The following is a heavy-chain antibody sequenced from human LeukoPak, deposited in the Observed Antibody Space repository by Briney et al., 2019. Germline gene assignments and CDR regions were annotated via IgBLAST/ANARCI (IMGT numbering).Heavy chain of an antibody. Sequence: GGSLRLSCAASGFTFSTYGFHWVRQAPGKGLEWVAFIRYDGSSEYYADSVKGRFTISRDNSKNTLCLQMNSLRAEDTALYYCAKDAVPTSSSVYGWFDPWGQGALVTVSS. V-gene: IGHV3-30*02. D-gene: IGHD6-6*01. CDR2: IRYDGSSE. CDR1: GFTFSTYG. CDR3: AKDAVPTSSSVYGWFDP. J-gene: IGHJ5*02.